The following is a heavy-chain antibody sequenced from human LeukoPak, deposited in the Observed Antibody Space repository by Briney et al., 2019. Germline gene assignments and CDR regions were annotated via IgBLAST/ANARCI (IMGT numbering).Heavy chain of an antibody. J-gene: IGHJ5*02. CDR1: TSR. V-gene: IGHV1-18*01. Sequence: ASVKVSCKATSRISWVRQAPGQGLEWMGWIGTYGGDTYYAQKFQGRITVTTDTSTSTVYMELSSLRSEDTAVYYCARGDIAARYNWFDPWGQGTLVTVSS. D-gene: IGHD6-6*01. CDR3: ARGDIAARYNWFDP. CDR2: IGTYGGDT.